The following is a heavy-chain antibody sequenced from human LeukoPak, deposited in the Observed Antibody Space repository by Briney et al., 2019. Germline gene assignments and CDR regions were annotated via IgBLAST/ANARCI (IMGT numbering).Heavy chain of an antibody. V-gene: IGHV4-38-2*01. J-gene: IGHJ6*03. D-gene: IGHD2-15*01. Sequence: SETLSLTCAVSGYSISSGYYWGWIRQPPGKGLEWIGSIYHSGSTYYNPSLKSRVTISVDTSKNQFSLKLSSVTAADTAVYYCARAIVGDYYYMDVWGKGTTVTVSS. CDR1: GYSISSGYY. CDR3: ARAIVGDYYYMDV. CDR2: IYHSGST.